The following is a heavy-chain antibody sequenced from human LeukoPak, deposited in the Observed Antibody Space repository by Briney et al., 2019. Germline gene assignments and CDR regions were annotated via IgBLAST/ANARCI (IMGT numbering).Heavy chain of an antibody. Sequence: ASVKVSCKASGYTFTSYGISWVRQATGQGLEWMGWMNPNSGNTGYAQKFQGRVTMTRNTSISTAYMELSSLRSEDTAVYYCARVGYSSGWYRFDYWGQGTLVTVSS. V-gene: IGHV1-8*02. J-gene: IGHJ4*02. CDR1: GYTFTSYG. D-gene: IGHD6-19*01. CDR2: MNPNSGNT. CDR3: ARVGYSSGWYRFDY.